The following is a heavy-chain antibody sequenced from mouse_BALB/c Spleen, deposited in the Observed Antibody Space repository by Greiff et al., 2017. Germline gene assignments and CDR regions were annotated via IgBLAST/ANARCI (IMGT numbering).Heavy chain of an antibody. CDR3: ARGEVRWYFDV. CDR1: GFTFSDYY. D-gene: IGHD2-14*01. CDR2: ISDGGSYT. V-gene: IGHV5-4*02. Sequence: EVKLMESGGGLVKPGGSLKLSCAASGFTFSDYYMYWVRQTPEKRLEWVATISDGGSYTYYPDSVKGRFTISRDNAKNNLYLQMSSLKSEDTAMYYCARGEVRWYFDVWGAGTTVTVSS. J-gene: IGHJ1*01.